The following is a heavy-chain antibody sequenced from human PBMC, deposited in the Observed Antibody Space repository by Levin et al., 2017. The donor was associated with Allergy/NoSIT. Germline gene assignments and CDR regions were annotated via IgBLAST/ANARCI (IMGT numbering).Heavy chain of an antibody. CDR2: IYLSGST. V-gene: IGHV4-30-2*01. D-gene: IGHD5-18*01. CDR3: ARVAGYSYGYCFDY. Sequence: LRLSCAVSGGSISSGGYSWSWIRQPPGKGLEWIGDIYLSGSTNDNPSLKSRVTMSVDRSKNLFSLMLSYVTAAATAVYYCARVAGYSYGYCFDYWGPGTLVTASS. J-gene: IGHJ4*02. CDR1: GGSISSGGYS.